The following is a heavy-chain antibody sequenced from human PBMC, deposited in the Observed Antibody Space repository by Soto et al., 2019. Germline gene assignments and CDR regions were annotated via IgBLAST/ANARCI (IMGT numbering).Heavy chain of an antibody. J-gene: IGHJ4*02. CDR3: AKDRPLRITIFGVVIPPRYFDY. CDR1: GFTFSSYA. D-gene: IGHD3-3*01. CDR2: ISGSGGST. Sequence: GGSLRLSCAASGFTFSSYAMSWVRQAPGKGLEWVSAISGSGGSTYYADSVKGRFTISRDNSKNTLYLQMNSLRAEDTTVYYCAKDRPLRITIFGVVIPPRYFDYWGQGTLVTVSS. V-gene: IGHV3-23*01.